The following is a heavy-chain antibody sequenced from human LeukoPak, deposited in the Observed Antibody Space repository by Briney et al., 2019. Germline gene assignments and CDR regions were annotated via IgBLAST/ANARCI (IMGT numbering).Heavy chain of an antibody. J-gene: IGHJ4*02. V-gene: IGHV4-4*07. D-gene: IGHD4-11*01. CDR2: MYTSGST. Sequence: PSETLSLTCTVSGGSISSYYWSWIRHPAGKGLEWIGRMYTSGSTNHNPSLKSRVTMSVDTSKNQFSLKLSSVTAADTAVYYCARGDYTFDYWGQGTLVTVSS. CDR3: ARGDYTFDY. CDR1: GGSISSYY.